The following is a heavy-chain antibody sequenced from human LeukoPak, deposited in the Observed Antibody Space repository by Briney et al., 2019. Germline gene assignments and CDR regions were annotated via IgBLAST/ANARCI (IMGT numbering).Heavy chain of an antibody. CDR2: ISGSGGST. CDR3: AKTRSAYYYDSFYYFDY. Sequence: GGSLRLSCAASGFTFSSYAMSWVRQAPGKGLEWVSAISGSGGSTYYADSVKGRFTISRDNSKNTLYLQMSSLRAEDTAVYYCAKTRSAYYYDSFYYFDYWGQGTLVTVSS. D-gene: IGHD3-22*01. J-gene: IGHJ4*02. V-gene: IGHV3-23*01. CDR1: GFTFSSYA.